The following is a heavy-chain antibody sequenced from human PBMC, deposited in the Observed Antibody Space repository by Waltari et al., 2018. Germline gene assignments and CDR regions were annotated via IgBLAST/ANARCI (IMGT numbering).Heavy chain of an antibody. V-gene: IGHV3-23*01. J-gene: IGHJ4*02. CDR3: AREKSSWLPTY. D-gene: IGHD2-2*01. CDR2: ITSSGGDT. CDR1: GFSFTSSF. Sequence: EVQLLESGGGLVQPGGSLKLSCAASGFSFTSSFMSWVRQAPGKGLEWVAGITSSGGDTAYADSVKGRFTISRDNSNNTLFLQMSSLSAEDTAVYYCAREKSSWLPTYWGQGTLVTVSS.